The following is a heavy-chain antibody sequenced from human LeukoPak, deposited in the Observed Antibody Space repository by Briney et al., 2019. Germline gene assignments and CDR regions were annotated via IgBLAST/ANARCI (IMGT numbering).Heavy chain of an antibody. V-gene: IGHV4-59*01. Sequence: SETLSLTCTVSGGSISSYYWSWIRQPPGKGLEWIGYIYYSGSTNYNPSLKSRVTISVDTSKNQFSLKLSSVTAADTAVYCCARDRIVGATKSYYYMDVWGKGTTVTVSS. CDR2: IYYSGST. CDR3: ARDRIVGATKSYYYMDV. CDR1: GGSISSYY. J-gene: IGHJ6*03. D-gene: IGHD1-26*01.